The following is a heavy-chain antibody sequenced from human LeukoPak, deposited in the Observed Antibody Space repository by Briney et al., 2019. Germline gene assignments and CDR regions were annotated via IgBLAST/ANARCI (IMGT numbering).Heavy chain of an antibody. J-gene: IGHJ4*02. D-gene: IGHD4-17*01. CDR3: ARTTSLTASGYDD. Sequence: ASVKVSCKASGYTFTNYHINWVRQAPGQGLEWMGWINPNTGDRGYAQKFQGRVSITSDTSISTAYMELGSPRSEDTAVYFCARTTSLTASGYDDWGQGTLVTASS. CDR1: GYTFTNYH. V-gene: IGHV1-8*03. CDR2: INPNTGDR.